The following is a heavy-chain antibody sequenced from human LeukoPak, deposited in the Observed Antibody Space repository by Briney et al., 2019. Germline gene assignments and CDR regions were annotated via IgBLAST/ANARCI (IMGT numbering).Heavy chain of an antibody. D-gene: IGHD2-2*01. Sequence: PSETLSLTCTVSGYSISSGYYWGWIRQPPGKGLEWIGYIYYSGSTNYNPSLKSRVTISVDTSKNQFSLKLSSVTAADTAVYYCARVPEGFPNWFDPWGQGTLVTVSS. CDR1: GYSISSGYY. CDR3: ARVPEGFPNWFDP. J-gene: IGHJ5*02. CDR2: IYYSGST. V-gene: IGHV4-61*01.